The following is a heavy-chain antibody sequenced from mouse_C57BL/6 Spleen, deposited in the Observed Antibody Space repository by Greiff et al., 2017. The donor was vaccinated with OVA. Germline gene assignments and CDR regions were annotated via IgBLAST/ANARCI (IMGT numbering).Heavy chain of an antibody. Sequence: EVKLVESEGGLVQPGSSMKLSCTASGFTFSDYYMAWVRQVPEKGLEWVANINYDGSSTYYLDSLKSRFIISRDNAKNILYLQMSSLKSEDTATYYCARAPITTVVADWYFDVWGTGTTVTVSS. CDR3: ARAPITTVVADWYFDV. CDR1: GFTFSDYY. CDR2: INYDGSST. V-gene: IGHV5-16*01. J-gene: IGHJ1*03. D-gene: IGHD1-1*01.